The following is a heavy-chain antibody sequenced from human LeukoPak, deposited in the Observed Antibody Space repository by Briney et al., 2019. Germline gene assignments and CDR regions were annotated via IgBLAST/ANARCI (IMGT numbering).Heavy chain of an antibody. D-gene: IGHD3-16*01. V-gene: IGHV3-48*01. CDR1: GFTFSSYS. CDR3: ARDWGGYGPTSHNY. J-gene: IGHJ4*02. Sequence: PGGSLRLSCAASGFTFSSYSMNWVRQAPGKGLEWVSYISSSSSTIYYADSVKGRFTISRDNAKNSLYLQMNSLRAEDTGVYYCARDWGGYGPTSHNYWGQGTLVTVSS. CDR2: ISSSSSTI.